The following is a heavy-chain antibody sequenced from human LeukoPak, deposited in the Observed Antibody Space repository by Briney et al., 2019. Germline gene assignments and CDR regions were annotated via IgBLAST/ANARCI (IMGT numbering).Heavy chain of an antibody. Sequence: GGSLRLSCAASGLTISSHWMHWVCQVPGKGLVWVSRINSDGSSTNYADSVKGRLTISRDNAKNTLYLQMNSLRAEDTAVYYCARGRGPYGWFDPWGQGTLVTVSS. CDR2: INSDGSST. CDR1: GLTISSHW. D-gene: IGHD3-10*01. V-gene: IGHV3-74*01. J-gene: IGHJ5*02. CDR3: ARGRGPYGWFDP.